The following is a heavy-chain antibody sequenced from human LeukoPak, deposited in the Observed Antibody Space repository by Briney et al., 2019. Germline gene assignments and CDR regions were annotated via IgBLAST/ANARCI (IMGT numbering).Heavy chain of an antibody. CDR1: GFNFNDAW. Sequence: GGSLRLSCAVSGFNFNDAWMSWVRQAPGKGLEWVGRLKSRGSGGTADYSAPVKGRFTVSRDDSQNTLYLQMNSLKIEDTAVYFCSWELDVSFGRRLEHWGQGTLVTVAS. CDR3: SWELDVSFGRRLEH. D-gene: IGHD1-1*01. J-gene: IGHJ5*02. CDR2: LKSRGSGGTA. V-gene: IGHV3-15*01.